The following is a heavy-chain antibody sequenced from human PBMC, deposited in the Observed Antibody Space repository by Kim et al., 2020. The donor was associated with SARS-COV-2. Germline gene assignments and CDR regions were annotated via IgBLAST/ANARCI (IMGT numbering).Heavy chain of an antibody. J-gene: IGHJ4*02. V-gene: IGHV3-15*01. CDR1: GFTFSNAW. Sequence: GGSLRLSCAASGFTFSNAWMSWVRQAPGKGLEWVGRIKSKTDGGTTDYAAPVKGRFTISRDDSKNTLYLQMNSLKTEDTAVYYCTTSFRRVQGVIVHWGQGTLVTVSS. D-gene: IGHD3-10*01. CDR2: IKSKTDGGTT. CDR3: TTSFRRVQGVIVH.